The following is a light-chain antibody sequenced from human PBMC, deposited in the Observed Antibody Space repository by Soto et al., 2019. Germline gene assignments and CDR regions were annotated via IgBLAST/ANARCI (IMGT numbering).Light chain of an antibody. CDR2: KVS. CDR3: ISYTRSTSYV. Sequence: QSALTQPASVSGSPGQSISISCTGTSSDVGGYNYVSWYQQHPGKAPKLIIYKVSNRPSGVSNRFSGSKSGNTASLTISGLQSEHEADYYCISYTRSTSYVFGTGTKVTVL. J-gene: IGLJ1*01. CDR1: SSDVGGYNY. V-gene: IGLV2-14*01.